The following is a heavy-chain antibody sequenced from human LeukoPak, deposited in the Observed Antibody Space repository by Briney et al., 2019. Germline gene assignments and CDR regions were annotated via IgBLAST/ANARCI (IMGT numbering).Heavy chain of an antibody. J-gene: IGHJ4*02. Sequence: GRSLRLSCAAAGFSFNEYAMHWVRQAPGKGLEWVAVIWRDGSNKYYADSVKGRFTVSRDNPKNTLNLQMDSLRVEDTAVYYCARHGSGRKSFDPLDYWGQGTLATVSS. CDR3: ARHGSGRKSFDPLDY. V-gene: IGHV3-33*08. CDR2: IWRDGSNK. D-gene: IGHD1-26*01. CDR1: GFSFNEYA.